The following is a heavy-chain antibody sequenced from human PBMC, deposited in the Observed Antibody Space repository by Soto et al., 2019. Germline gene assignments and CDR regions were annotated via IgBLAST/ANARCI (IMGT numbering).Heavy chain of an antibody. CDR1: GFTFSGYN. J-gene: IGHJ5*02. CDR3: ARDLGYCVSTSCYLFDP. V-gene: IGHV3-48*02. Sequence: EVQLVESGGGLVQPGGSLRLSCAASGFTFSGYNMNWVRQAPGKGLEWVSYISSSSSTKYYADSVKGRFTISRDNPKNSLDLQMNSLRDEDTAVYYCARDLGYCVSTSCYLFDPWGQGTLVTVSS. D-gene: IGHD2-2*03. CDR2: ISSSSSTK.